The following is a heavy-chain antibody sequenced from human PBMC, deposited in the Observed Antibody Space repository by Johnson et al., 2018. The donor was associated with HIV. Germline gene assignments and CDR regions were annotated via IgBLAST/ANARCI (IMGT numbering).Heavy chain of an antibody. Sequence: VQLVESGGGLVQPGGSLRLSCAASGFTVSSNYMSWVRQAPGKGLEWVAVISYDGSNKYYADSVKGRFTISRDNSKNTLFLQMNSLRPEDTAIYYCASPPSGYDVWDGPNIFDVWGQGTMVSVAS. CDR1: GFTVSSNY. CDR2: ISYDGSNK. J-gene: IGHJ3*01. V-gene: IGHV3-30-3*01. CDR3: ASPPSGYDVWDGPNIFDV. D-gene: IGHD3-3*01.